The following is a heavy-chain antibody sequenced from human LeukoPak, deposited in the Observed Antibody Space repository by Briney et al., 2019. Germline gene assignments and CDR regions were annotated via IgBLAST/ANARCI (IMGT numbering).Heavy chain of an antibody. Sequence: ASVKVSCKASGYTFANYDINWVRQAPGQGLEWMGWISGYNGNTNYAQNLQGRVTMTTDTSTSTAYVDLRSLRSDDTAVYYCARLQFRVGSCSSSSCRAFDYWGQGTLITVSS. CDR1: GYTFANYD. J-gene: IGHJ4*02. CDR2: ISGYNGNT. D-gene: IGHD2-2*01. V-gene: IGHV1-18*01. CDR3: ARLQFRVGSCSSSSCRAFDY.